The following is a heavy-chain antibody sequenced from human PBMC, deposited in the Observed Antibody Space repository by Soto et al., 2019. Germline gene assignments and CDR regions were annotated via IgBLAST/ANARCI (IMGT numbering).Heavy chain of an antibody. V-gene: IGHV4-38-2*02. CDR3: ARDPTDGIAAAGPYLTWFDP. Sequence: PSEILCVSCAVSGYSSSGGDYWGCIRQPPGKGLEWIGSIYHSGSTYYNPSLKSRVTISVDTSKNQFSLKLSSVTAADTAVYYCARDPTDGIAAAGPYLTWFDPWGQGTPVTVSS. CDR2: IYHSGST. CDR1: GYSSSGGDY. J-gene: IGHJ5*02. D-gene: IGHD6-13*01.